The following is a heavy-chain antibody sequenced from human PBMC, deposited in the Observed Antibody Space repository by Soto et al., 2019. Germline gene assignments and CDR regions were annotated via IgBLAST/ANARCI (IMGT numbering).Heavy chain of an antibody. J-gene: IGHJ5*02. CDR2: ISYDGSNK. CDR3: ARDRGSISWYRWFDP. D-gene: IGHD6-13*01. Sequence: QVQLVESWGGVVQPGRALRLSCAASGLTFSSYAMHWVRQAPGKWLVWLAVISYDGSNKYYADSVKGRFTSSRDNCKNTLNMQMNRLIVEDTHVYYSARDRGSISWYRWFDPWGTGTLVTISS. V-gene: IGHV3-30-3*01. CDR1: GLTFSSYA.